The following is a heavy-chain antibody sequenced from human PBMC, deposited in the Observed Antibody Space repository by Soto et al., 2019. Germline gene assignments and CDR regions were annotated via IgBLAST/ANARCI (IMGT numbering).Heavy chain of an antibody. J-gene: IGHJ3*02. CDR3: AREFGELLPKGDAFDI. CDR2: INPSGGST. CDR1: GYTFTSYY. D-gene: IGHD3-10*01. V-gene: IGHV1-46*01. Sequence: ASVKVSCKASGYTFTSYYMHWVRQAPGQGLEWMGIINPSGGSTSYAQKFQGRVTMTRDTSTSTVYMELSSLRSEDTAVYYCAREFGELLPKGDAFDIWGQGTMVTVSS.